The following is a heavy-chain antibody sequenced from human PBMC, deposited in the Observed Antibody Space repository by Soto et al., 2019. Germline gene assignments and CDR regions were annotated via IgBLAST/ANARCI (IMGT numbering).Heavy chain of an antibody. V-gene: IGHV4-39*01. CDR2: IYYSGST. D-gene: IGHD3-3*01. Sequence: SETLSLTCTVSGGSIRSSSYYCGWFRQPPGKGLEWIGSIYYSGSTYYNLSLKSRVTISVDTSKNQFSLNLSSVTAADTAVYYCAAQQITIFGVVIIAYYFDYWGQGTMVTVSS. CDR1: GGSIRSSSYY. J-gene: IGHJ4*02. CDR3: AAQQITIFGVVIIAYYFDY.